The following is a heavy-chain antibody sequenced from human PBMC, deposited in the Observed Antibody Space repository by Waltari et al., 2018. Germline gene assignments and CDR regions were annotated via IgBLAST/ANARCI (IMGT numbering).Heavy chain of an antibody. CDR2: FIPIFGTA. CDR1: GGTFSRYS. CDR3: TTDLGGYQKYYFDS. D-gene: IGHD5-12*01. J-gene: IGHJ4*02. V-gene: IGHV1-69*01. Sequence: QVQLLQSGAEVKKPGSSVKVSCKTSGGTFSRYSFSWVRQAPGQGPQWMGGFIPIFGTATSPQKFQGRFAITADESTSTSYMELSSLTSEDTAVYYCTTDLGGYQKYYFDSWGQGTLVTVSS.